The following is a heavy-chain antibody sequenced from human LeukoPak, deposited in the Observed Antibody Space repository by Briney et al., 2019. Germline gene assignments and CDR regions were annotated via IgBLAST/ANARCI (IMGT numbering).Heavy chain of an antibody. D-gene: IGHD5-18*01. Sequence: GGSLRLSCAASGFTFSSYAMHWVRQAPGKGLEWVAVISYDGSNKYYADSVKGRFTISRDNSKNTLYLQMNSLRAEDTAVYYCAKAHVSAMVSFDYWGQGTLVTVSS. V-gene: IGHV3-30-3*01. CDR1: GFTFSSYA. CDR2: ISYDGSNK. J-gene: IGHJ4*02. CDR3: AKAHVSAMVSFDY.